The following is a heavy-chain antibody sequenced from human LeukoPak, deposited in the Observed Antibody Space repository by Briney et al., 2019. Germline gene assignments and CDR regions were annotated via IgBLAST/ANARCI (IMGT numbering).Heavy chain of an antibody. D-gene: IGHD3-22*01. CDR1: GGSLFSYY. CDR3: ARGGSGFYDSSAYYHGDFDK. V-gene: IGHV4-59*01. CDR2: IYYSGST. Sequence: SETLSLTCTVSGGSLFSYYWCWIRQSPGKGLEWLGYIYYSGSTDYNASLNGRVTMSVDTSKNQFSLQLHSVTAADTAVYYCARGGSGFYDSSAYYHGDFDKWGQGTLVTVSS. J-gene: IGHJ4*02.